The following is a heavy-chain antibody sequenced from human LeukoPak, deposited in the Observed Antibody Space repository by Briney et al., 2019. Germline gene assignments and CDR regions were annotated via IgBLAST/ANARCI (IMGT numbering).Heavy chain of an antibody. D-gene: IGHD4-11*01. V-gene: IGHV3-74*01. CDR3: ARDYDYSNVDY. CDR2: INSDGSST. J-gene: IGHJ4*02. CDR1: GYTFSSYW. Sequence: GGSLRLSCAASGYTFSSYWMHWVRQAPGTGLVWVSRINSDGSSTSYADSVKGRFTISRDNAKNTLYLQMNSLRAEDTAVYYCARDYDYSNVDYWGQGTLVTVSS.